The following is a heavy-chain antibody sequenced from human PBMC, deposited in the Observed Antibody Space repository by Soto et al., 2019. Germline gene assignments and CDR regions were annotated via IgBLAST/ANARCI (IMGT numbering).Heavy chain of an antibody. Sequence: ASVKVSCKVSGYTLTELSMHWVRQAPGKGLEWMGGFDPEDGETIYAQKFQGRVTMTEDTSTDTAYMELSSLRSEDTAVYYCATDFPWGDRAGEAFDIWGQGTMVTVSS. CDR2: FDPEDGET. V-gene: IGHV1-24*01. D-gene: IGHD2-21*01. CDR3: ATDFPWGDRAGEAFDI. CDR1: GYTLTELS. J-gene: IGHJ3*02.